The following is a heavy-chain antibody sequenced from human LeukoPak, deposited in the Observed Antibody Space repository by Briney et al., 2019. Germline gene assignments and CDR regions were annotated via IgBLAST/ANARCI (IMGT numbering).Heavy chain of an antibody. CDR2: INPSGGST. V-gene: IGHV1-46*01. CDR1: GYTFTSYY. D-gene: IGHD3-9*01. J-gene: IGHJ4*02. CDR3: SFRYYDILTGYYQEVD. Sequence: ASVKVSCKASGYTFTSYYMHWVRQAPGQGLEWMGIINPSGGSTSYAQKFQGRVTMTRDTSTSTVYMELSSLRSEDTAVYYCSFRYYDILTGYYQEVDWGQGTLVTVSS.